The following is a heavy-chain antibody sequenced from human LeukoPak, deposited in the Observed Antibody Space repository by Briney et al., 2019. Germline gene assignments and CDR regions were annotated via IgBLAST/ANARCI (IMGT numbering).Heavy chain of an antibody. D-gene: IGHD1-14*01. CDR2: IHRSGST. Sequence: KPSATLSLTCTVSPDSTTSNFWSWVRQPPGKGLEWIGEIHRSGSTNYNPSLQSRVTISIDRSKNQIALELSSVTAADTAVYYCAREIVGGFNPGAYWGQGTLVTVSS. V-gene: IGHV4-4*02. J-gene: IGHJ4*02. CDR3: AREIVGGFNPGAY. CDR1: PDSTTSNF.